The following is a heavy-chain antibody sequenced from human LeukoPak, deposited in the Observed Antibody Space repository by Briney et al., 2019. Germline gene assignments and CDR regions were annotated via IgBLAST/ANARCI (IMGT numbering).Heavy chain of an antibody. D-gene: IGHD4-17*01. J-gene: IGHJ6*02. CDR1: GYTFTSYG. CDR3: ARSSDDYGDYGYYYYGMDV. Sequence: ASVKVSCKASGYTFTSYGISWVRQAPGQGLEWMGWISAYNGNTNYAQKLQGSVTMTTDTSTSTAYMELRSLRSDDTAVYYCARSSDDYGDYGYYYYGMDVWGQGTTVTVSS. V-gene: IGHV1-18*01. CDR2: ISAYNGNT.